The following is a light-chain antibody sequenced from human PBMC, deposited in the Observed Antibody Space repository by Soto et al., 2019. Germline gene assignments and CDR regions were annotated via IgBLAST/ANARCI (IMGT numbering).Light chain of an antibody. J-gene: IGKJ2*01. CDR1: QSVRNSY. CDR3: QQYGSSPRYT. V-gene: IGKV3-20*01. CDR2: GAD. Sequence: EIVLTQFPDTLSLSPGERATLSCRASQSVRNSYLAWYQQRPGQAPRLLIYGADSRATGIPDRFSGSGSDTEFTLTISRLEPEDFAVYYCQQYGSSPRYTFGQGNKLEI.